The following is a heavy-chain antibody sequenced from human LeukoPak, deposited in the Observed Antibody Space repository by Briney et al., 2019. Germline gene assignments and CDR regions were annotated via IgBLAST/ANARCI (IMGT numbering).Heavy chain of an antibody. V-gene: IGHV4-39*07. CDR3: ARVHRGIAARPKVWDY. D-gene: IGHD6-6*01. Sequence: SSETLSLTCTISGGSISSSSYYWGWIRQPPGKGLEWIGSIYYSGSTYYNPSLKSRVTISVDTSKNQFSLKLSSVTAADTAVYYCARVHRGIAARPKVWDYWGQGTLVTVSS. CDR1: GGSISSSSYY. CDR2: IYYSGST. J-gene: IGHJ4*02.